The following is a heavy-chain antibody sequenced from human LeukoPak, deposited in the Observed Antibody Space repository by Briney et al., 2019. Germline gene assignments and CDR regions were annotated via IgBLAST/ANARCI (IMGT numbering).Heavy chain of an antibody. CDR1: GYTFTGYY. J-gene: IGHJ4*02. CDR3: ARATRESSGSDCLVY. CDR2: INPNSGNT. V-gene: IGHV1-8*02. D-gene: IGHD6-19*01. Sequence: GASVKVSCKASGYTFTGYYMHWVRQAPGQGLEWMGWINPNSGNTGYAQKFQGRVTMTRNTSISTAYMELSSLRSEDTAVYYCARATRESSGSDCLVYWGQGTLVTVSS.